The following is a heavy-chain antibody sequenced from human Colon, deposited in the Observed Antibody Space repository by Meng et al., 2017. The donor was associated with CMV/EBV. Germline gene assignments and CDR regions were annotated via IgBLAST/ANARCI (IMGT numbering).Heavy chain of an antibody. J-gene: IGHJ1*01. V-gene: IGHV1-46*01. Sequence: KPSGYTCSDYYVNWMRQAPGQGLEWMGIINPSGGSAAYAPKFQGRVTVTRDTSTGTLYMELSSLRLEDTATYYCARSHTSSQRYFQHWGQGTLVTVSS. CDR1: GYTCSDYY. D-gene: IGHD2-2*01. CDR3: ARSHTSSQRYFQH. CDR2: INPSGGSA.